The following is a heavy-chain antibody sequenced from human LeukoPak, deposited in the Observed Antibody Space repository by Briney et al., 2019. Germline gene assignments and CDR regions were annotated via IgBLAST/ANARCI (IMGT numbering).Heavy chain of an antibody. CDR1: GFSFSNSNL. CDR2: GDHSGST. V-gene: IGHV4-4*02. D-gene: IGHD6-13*01. CDR3: ARERGGEYSSSWYYNCSDP. Sequence: SGTLSLTCAVSGFSFSNSNLWSVVRQPPGKGLGLSGEGDHSGSTNYNPSLKSRVTVSVDKPKNQFSLKLSSVTAADTALYYCARERGGEYSSSWYYNCSDPWGQGTLVTVSS. J-gene: IGHJ5*02.